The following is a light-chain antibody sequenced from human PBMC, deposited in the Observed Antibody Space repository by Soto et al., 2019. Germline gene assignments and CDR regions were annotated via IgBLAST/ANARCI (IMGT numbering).Light chain of an antibody. CDR3: QQYNNWPHT. Sequence: EIVMTQSPATLSMSPGERATLSCRASQSVSSKLAWFQQKPGQAPSLLIYGVSTRATGVPVRFSGSGSGTEFTLTVNSLQSEDFAVYYCQQYNNWPHTFGQGTKLEIK. V-gene: IGKV3-15*01. J-gene: IGKJ2*01. CDR2: GVS. CDR1: QSVSSK.